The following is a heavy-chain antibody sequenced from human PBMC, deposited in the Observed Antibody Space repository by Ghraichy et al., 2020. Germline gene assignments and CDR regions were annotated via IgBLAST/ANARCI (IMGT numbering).Heavy chain of an antibody. J-gene: IGHJ5*02. CDR1: GFAFGDYA. CDR2: IRDKAYGGTT. CDR3: TNGGS. D-gene: IGHD2-15*01. Sequence: SLRLSCRTSGFAFGDYAMSWVRQAPGKGLEWVGLIRDKAYGGTTEYAASVKGRFTISRDDSKSIAYLQMNSLKTEDTAVYYCTNGGSWGQGTLVTVSS. V-gene: IGHV3-49*04.